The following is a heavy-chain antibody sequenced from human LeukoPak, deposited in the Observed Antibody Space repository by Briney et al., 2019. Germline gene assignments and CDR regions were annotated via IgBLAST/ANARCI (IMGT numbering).Heavy chain of an antibody. J-gene: IGHJ6*03. Sequence: SETLSLTCTVSGGSISSYYWSWIRQPPGKGLEWIGYIYYSGSTNYNPSLKSRVTISVDTSKNQFSLKLSSVTAADTAVYYCARGDEPVYYYMDVWGKGTTVTISS. V-gene: IGHV4-59*01. CDR3: ARGDEPVYYYMDV. D-gene: IGHD1-14*01. CDR2: IYYSGST. CDR1: GGSISSYY.